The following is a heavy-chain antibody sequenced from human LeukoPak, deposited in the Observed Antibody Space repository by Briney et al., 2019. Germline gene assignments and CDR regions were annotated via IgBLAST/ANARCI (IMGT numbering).Heavy chain of an antibody. D-gene: IGHD3-22*01. CDR1: GGSIRSTNYY. Sequence: PSETLSLTCTVSGGSIRSTNYYWSWIRQDPAKGLEWIGYIYHSGGTYYNPALKSRVTISLDTSKNQFSLKLRSVTAADTAVYYCTRANYYDSTGYLPVVYPSDYWGQGTLVTVSS. J-gene: IGHJ4*02. CDR2: IYHSGGT. V-gene: IGHV4-31*03. CDR3: TRANYYDSTGYLPVVYPSDY.